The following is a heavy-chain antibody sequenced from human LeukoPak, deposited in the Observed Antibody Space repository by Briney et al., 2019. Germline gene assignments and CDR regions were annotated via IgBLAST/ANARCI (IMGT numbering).Heavy chain of an antibody. CDR3: ARQGTGGNQWPIDY. J-gene: IGHJ4*02. Sequence: ASVKVSCKASGYTFTSYGITWVRQAPGQGLEWMGWISVYDGNTNYAQNLQGRVTMTTDTSTSTAYMELRSLRSDDTALYYCARQGTGGNQWPIDYCGQGTLVTVSS. V-gene: IGHV1-18*01. CDR2: ISVYDGNT. D-gene: IGHD1-14*01. CDR1: GYTFTSYG.